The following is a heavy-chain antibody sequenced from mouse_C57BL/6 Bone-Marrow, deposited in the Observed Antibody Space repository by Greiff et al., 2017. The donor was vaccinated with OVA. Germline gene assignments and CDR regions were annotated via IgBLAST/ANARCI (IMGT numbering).Heavy chain of an antibody. CDR3: ARDAVPGERYFDV. V-gene: IGHV7-1*01. CDR2: SRNKANEYTT. Sequence: EVKVVESGGGLVQSGRSLRLSCATSGFTFSDFYMEWVRQAPGKGLEWIAASRNKANEYTTEYSASVKGRFIVSRDTSQSILSLQMNALRAEDTAIYYCARDAVPGERYFDVWGTGTTVTVSS. D-gene: IGHD6-1*01. J-gene: IGHJ1*03. CDR1: GFTFSDFY.